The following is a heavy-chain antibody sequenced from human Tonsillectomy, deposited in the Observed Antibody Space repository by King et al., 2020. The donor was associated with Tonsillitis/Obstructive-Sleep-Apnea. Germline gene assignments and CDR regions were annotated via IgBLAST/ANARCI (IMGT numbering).Heavy chain of an antibody. CDR1: GFTFDDYA. J-gene: IGHJ3*02. CDR2: ISWNSGTI. Sequence: QLVQSGGGLVQPGRSLRLSCAASGFTFDDYAMYWVRQAPGKGLEWVSGISWNSGTIHYADSVKGRFTISRDNAKNSLYLQMNSLRAEDTALYYCAKDLIIAESGTPGDGFDIWGQGTMVTVSS. CDR3: AKDLIIAESGTPGDGFDI. D-gene: IGHD6-13*01. V-gene: IGHV3-9*01.